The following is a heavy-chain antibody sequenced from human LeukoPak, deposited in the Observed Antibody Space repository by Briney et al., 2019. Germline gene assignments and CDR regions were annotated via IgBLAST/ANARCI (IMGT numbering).Heavy chain of an antibody. CDR3: ARTNYYDSSNWFDP. V-gene: IGHV4-34*01. J-gene: IGHJ5*02. Sequence: SETLSLTCAVYGGSFSGYYWSWIRQPPGKGLEWIGEINHSGSTNYNPPLKSRVTISVDTSKNQFSLKLSSVTAADTAVYYCARTNYYDSSNWFDPWGQGTLVTVSS. D-gene: IGHD3-22*01. CDR2: INHSGST. CDR1: GGSFSGYY.